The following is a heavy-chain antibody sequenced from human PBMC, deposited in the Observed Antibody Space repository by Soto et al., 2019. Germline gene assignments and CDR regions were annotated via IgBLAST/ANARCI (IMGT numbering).Heavy chain of an antibody. Sequence: GESLKISCKGSGDNFATYWIGWVRQVPGRGPEWMAIIYPANSDIRYSPSFQGQITISADKPINTAYLQWNSLKASDTAMYYCARRLYFDTWFDPWGQGTLVTVSS. J-gene: IGHJ5*02. CDR2: IYPANSDI. CDR3: ARRLYFDTWFDP. CDR1: GDNFATYW. D-gene: IGHD3-9*01. V-gene: IGHV5-51*01.